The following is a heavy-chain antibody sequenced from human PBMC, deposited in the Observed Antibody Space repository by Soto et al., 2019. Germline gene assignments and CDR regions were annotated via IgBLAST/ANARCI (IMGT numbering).Heavy chain of an antibody. D-gene: IGHD3-10*02. V-gene: IGHV4-4*02. CDR1: GGSISSSNW. CDR2: IYHSGST. J-gene: IGHJ6*02. Sequence: QVQLQESGPGLVKPSGTLSLTCAVSGGSISSSNWWGWVRQPPGKGLEWIGEIYHSGSTNYNPSLKSRVTISVDKSKNQFYLKLSSVTAADTAVYYCASVRGGYYYAMDVWGQGTTVTVSS. CDR3: ASVRGGYYYAMDV.